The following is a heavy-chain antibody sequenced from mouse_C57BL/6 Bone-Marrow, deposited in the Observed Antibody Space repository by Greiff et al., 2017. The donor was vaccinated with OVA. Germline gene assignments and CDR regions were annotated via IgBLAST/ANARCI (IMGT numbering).Heavy chain of an antibody. J-gene: IGHJ3*01. CDR1: GFTFSSYA. CDR2: SSDGGSYT. CDR3: ARDNWDCAY. Sequence: EVKLVESGGGLVKPGGSLKLSCAASGFTFSSYAMSWVRQTPEKRLEWVATSSDGGSYTYYPDNVKGRFTISRDNANNNLYLQMSHLESEDTAMYYCARDNWDCAYWGQGTLVTVSA. V-gene: IGHV5-4*01. D-gene: IGHD4-1*01.